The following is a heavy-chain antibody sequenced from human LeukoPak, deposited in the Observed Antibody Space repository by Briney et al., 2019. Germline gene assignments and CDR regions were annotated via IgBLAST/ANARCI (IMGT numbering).Heavy chain of an antibody. J-gene: IGHJ4*02. Sequence: ASVKVSCKASGCTFTGYYMHWVRQAPGQGLEWMGWINPNSGGTNYAQKFQGRVTMTRDTSISTAYMELSRLRSDDTAVYYCARAPDERPHFDYWGQGTLVTVSS. CDR1: GCTFTGYY. CDR2: INPNSGGT. D-gene: IGHD1-14*01. CDR3: ARAPDERPHFDY. V-gene: IGHV1-2*02.